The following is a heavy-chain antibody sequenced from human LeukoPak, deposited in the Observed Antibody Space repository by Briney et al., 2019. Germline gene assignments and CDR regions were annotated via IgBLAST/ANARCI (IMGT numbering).Heavy chain of an antibody. CDR1: GFTFSSYA. J-gene: IGHJ4*02. Sequence: GGSLRLSCAASGFTFSSYAKHWVRQAPGKGLEWVALISYDGGNKNYADSVKGRFTISRDNSKNTLYLQMNGLRTEDTAVCYCARGTVYYSDTSGYYPAFDYWGQGTLVTVSS. V-gene: IGHV3-30*04. D-gene: IGHD3-22*01. CDR2: ISYDGGNK. CDR3: ARGTVYYSDTSGYYPAFDY.